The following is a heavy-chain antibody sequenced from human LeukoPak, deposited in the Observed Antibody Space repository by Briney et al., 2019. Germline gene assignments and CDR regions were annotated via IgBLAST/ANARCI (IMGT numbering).Heavy chain of an antibody. CDR3: ARDSGRFDVFDI. CDR2: IYRDGRT. J-gene: IGHJ3*02. D-gene: IGHD3-10*01. Sequence: GGSLRLSCAASGFTVSTNYMSWVRQAPGKGLEWVSVIYRDGRTYYADSVKGRFTISRDNSKNTLYLQMNSLRADDTAVYYCARDSGRFDVFDIWGQGTMVTVST. CDR1: GFTVSTNY. V-gene: IGHV3-53*01.